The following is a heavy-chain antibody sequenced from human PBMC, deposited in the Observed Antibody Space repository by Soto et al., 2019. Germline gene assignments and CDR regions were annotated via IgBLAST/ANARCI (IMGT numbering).Heavy chain of an antibody. Sequence: SETLSLTCTVSGGSISSGDYYWSWIRQPPGKGLEWIGYIYYSGSTYYNPSLKSRVTISVDTSKNQFSLNLDSVTAADTAVYFCARDFAYFDSWGQGTLVTVSS. D-gene: IGHD3-3*01. CDR3: ARDFAYFDS. V-gene: IGHV4-30-4*02. CDR1: GGSISSGDYY. CDR2: IYYSGST. J-gene: IGHJ4*02.